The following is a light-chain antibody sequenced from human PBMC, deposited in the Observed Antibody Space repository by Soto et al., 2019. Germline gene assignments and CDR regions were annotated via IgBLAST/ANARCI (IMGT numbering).Light chain of an antibody. CDR3: SSYTSSSTLDV. Sequence: QSVLTQPASVSGSPGQSITISCTGTSSDVGGYNYVSWYQQHPGKAPKLMIYEVSNRPSGVSNRFSGSKSGNTASLTISGLQAEDEADYYCSSYTSSSTLDVFGGGTKL. V-gene: IGLV2-14*01. J-gene: IGLJ2*01. CDR2: EVS. CDR1: SSDVGGYNY.